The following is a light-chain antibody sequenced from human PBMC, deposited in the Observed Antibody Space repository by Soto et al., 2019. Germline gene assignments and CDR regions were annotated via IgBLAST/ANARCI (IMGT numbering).Light chain of an antibody. CDR3: QQSHGFSRT. J-gene: IGKJ1*01. CDR1: QIISSW. CDR2: KSS. V-gene: IGKV1-5*03. Sequence: IRMTQSPSTLSASVLYRVTITFLSSQIISSWLALYQQKPGKAPNLVIYKSSSLESGVPSRFSGSGSGTEFTLTISSMQPDDLATYYCQQSHGFSRTFGQGTKVDIK.